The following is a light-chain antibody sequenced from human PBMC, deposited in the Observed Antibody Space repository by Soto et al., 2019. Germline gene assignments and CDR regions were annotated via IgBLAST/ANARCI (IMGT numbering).Light chain of an antibody. J-gene: IGKJ2*01. V-gene: IGKV3-15*01. CDR1: QSVRDN. CDR3: QHYNFWPHT. CDR2: RAS. Sequence: EILLTQSPATLAVSPGEGATLSCRASQSVRDNLAWYQQKPGQAPRLLIYRASTRATGVPARFSGSGSGTEFTLTISSLLSEDVSVYFCQHYNFWPHTFGQGTKLEIK.